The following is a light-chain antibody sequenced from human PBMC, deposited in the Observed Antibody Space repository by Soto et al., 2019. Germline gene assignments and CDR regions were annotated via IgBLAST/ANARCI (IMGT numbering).Light chain of an antibody. CDR1: QSVRSTY. CDR3: QQYGSTPLA. CDR2: GAT. J-gene: IGKJ1*01. V-gene: IGKV3-20*01. Sequence: EIVLTQSPGTLSLSPGERTTLSCRASQSVRSTYLAWYQQRPGQAPSLLSYGATTRATGIPDRFQGSGSGTHYRLTISRLEPEDIAVYFCQQYGSTPLAFGQGTKVEIK.